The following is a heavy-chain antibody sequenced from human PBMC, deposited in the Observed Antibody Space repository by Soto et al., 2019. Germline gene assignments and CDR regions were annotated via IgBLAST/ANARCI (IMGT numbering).Heavy chain of an antibody. CDR2: TYYRSKWYN. V-gene: IGHV6-1*01. D-gene: IGHD3-3*01. CDR1: GDSVSSNSAA. CDR3: ARGRRFLEWLLYGNWFDP. J-gene: IGHJ5*02. Sequence: SQTLSLTCAISGDSVSSNSAAWNWIRQSPSRGLEWLGRTYYRSKWYNDYAVSVKSRITINPDTSKNQFSLQPNSVTPEDTAVYYCARGRRFLEWLLYGNWFDPWGQGTLVTVSS.